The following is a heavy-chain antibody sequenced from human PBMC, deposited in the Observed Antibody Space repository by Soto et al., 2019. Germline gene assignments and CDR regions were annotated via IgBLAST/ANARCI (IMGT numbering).Heavy chain of an antibody. D-gene: IGHD4-17*01. CDR2: INHSGST. J-gene: IGHJ6*03. V-gene: IGHV4-34*01. Sequence: SETLSLTCAVYGGSFSGYYWSWIRQPPGKGLEWIGEINHSGSTNYNPSLKSRVTISVDTSKNQFSLKLSSVTAADTAVYYCARGRAVTQRGHYYYYYYMDVWGKGTTVTVSS. CDR1: GGSFSGYY. CDR3: ARGRAVTQRGHYYYYYYMDV.